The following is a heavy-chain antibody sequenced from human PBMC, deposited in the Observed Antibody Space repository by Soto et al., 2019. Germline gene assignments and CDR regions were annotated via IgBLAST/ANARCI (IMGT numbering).Heavy chain of an antibody. D-gene: IGHD6-13*01. V-gene: IGHV1-18*01. Sequence: QVQLVQSGAEVKKPGASVKVSCKASGYTFTSYGISWVRQAPGQGLEWMGWISAYNGNTNYAQKLQGRVTMTTDTYTSTVDMELRSLRSDDTAVYYCAREGRIAAAAYYYYYGMDVWGQGTTVTVSS. CDR3: AREGRIAAAAYYYYYGMDV. J-gene: IGHJ6*02. CDR1: GYTFTSYG. CDR2: ISAYNGNT.